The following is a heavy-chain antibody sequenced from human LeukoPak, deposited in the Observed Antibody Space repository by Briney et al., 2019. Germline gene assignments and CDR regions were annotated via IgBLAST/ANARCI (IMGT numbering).Heavy chain of an antibody. J-gene: IGHJ5*02. V-gene: IGHV3-30*03. CDR3: ARGATDITRWFDP. CDR2: ISYDGSNK. Sequence: GGSLRLSCAASGFTFSSYGMHWVRQAPGKGLEWVAVISYDGSNKYYADSVKGRFTISRDNSKNTLYLQMNGLRAEDTAAYYCARGATDITRWFDPWGQGTLVIVSS. D-gene: IGHD3-3*01. CDR1: GFTFSSYG.